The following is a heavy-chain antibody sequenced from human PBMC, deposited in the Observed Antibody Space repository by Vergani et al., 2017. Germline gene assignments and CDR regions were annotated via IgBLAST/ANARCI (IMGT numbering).Heavy chain of an antibody. CDR3: ARDHYYGSGSFYYYYYYYMDV. J-gene: IGHJ6*03. D-gene: IGHD3-10*01. CDR1: GFTFSDYY. Sequence: QVQLVESGGGLVKPGGSLRLSCAASGFTFSDYYMSWIRQAPGKGLEWVSYISSSGSTINYADSVKGRFTISRDNAKNSLYLQMNSLRAEDTAVYYCARDHYYGSGSFYYYYYYYMDVWGKGTTVTVSS. V-gene: IGHV3-11*01. CDR2: ISSSGSTI.